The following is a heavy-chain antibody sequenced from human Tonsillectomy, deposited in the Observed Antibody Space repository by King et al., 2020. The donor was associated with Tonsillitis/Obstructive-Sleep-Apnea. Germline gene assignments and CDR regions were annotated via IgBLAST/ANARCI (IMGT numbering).Heavy chain of an antibody. D-gene: IGHD3-3*01. J-gene: IGHJ4*02. CDR2: ISYDGSNK. Sequence: VQLVESGGGVVQPGRSLRLSCAASGFTFSSYGMHWVRQAPGKGLEWVAVISYDGSNKYYADSVKGRFTISEDNSKNTLYLQMNSLRAEDTAVYYCAKDRFDFWSGSDYWGQGTLVTVSS. V-gene: IGHV3-30*18. CDR3: AKDRFDFWSGSDY. CDR1: GFTFSSYG.